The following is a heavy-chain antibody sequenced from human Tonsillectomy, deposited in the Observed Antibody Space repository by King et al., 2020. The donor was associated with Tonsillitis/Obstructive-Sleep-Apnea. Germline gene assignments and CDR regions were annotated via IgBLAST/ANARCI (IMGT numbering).Heavy chain of an antibody. CDR2: ISYDGSNK. V-gene: IGHV3-30*18. CDR3: ANGGSGSSLFDY. Sequence: VQLVESGGGVVQPGRSLRLSCAASGFTFSSYGMHWVRQAPGKGLEWVAVISYDGSNKYYADSVKGRFTISRDNSKNTLYLQMNSLRAEDTAVYYCANGGSGSSLFDYWGQGTLVTVSS. D-gene: IGHD1-26*01. J-gene: IGHJ4*02. CDR1: GFTFSSYG.